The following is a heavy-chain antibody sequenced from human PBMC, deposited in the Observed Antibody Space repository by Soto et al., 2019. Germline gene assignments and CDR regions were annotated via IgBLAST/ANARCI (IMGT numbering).Heavy chain of an antibody. V-gene: IGHV1-18*01. D-gene: IGHD1-1*01. CDR2: ISAHNGNT. Sequence: QVHLVQSGAEVKKPGASVKVSCQGSGYAFTTYGITWVRQAPGQGLEWMGWISAHNGNTNDAQKLQGRVTVTRDTSTSTAYMELRSLRYDDTDVYYCARGRYGDYWGQGALVTVSS. CDR3: ARGRYGDY. CDR1: GYAFTTYG. J-gene: IGHJ4*02.